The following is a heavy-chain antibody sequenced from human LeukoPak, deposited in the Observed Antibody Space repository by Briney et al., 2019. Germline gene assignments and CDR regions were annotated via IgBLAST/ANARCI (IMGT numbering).Heavy chain of an antibody. CDR2: ISGSGGST. CDR3: AKDRWVYYEFWSGSDAFDI. V-gene: IGHV3-23*01. Sequence: GGSLRLSCAASGFTFSSYAMSWVRQAPGKGLEWVSAISGSGGSTYYADSVKGRFTIYRDNSKNALYLQMNSLRAEDTAVYYCAKDRWVYYEFWSGSDAFDIWGQGTMVTVSS. CDR1: GFTFSSYA. J-gene: IGHJ3*02. D-gene: IGHD3-3*01.